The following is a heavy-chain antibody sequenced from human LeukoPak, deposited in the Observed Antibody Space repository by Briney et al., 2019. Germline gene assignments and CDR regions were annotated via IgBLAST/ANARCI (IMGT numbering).Heavy chain of an antibody. D-gene: IGHD2-2*01. CDR3: AKDPFDQMLPENWCDP. CDR1: GYTFADYY. Sequence: ASVKLSCKASGYTFADYYIHWVRQAPEQGLGWVGWMNPNSGDTNYARSFQGRATMTRDTSISTAYMELSRLRFDDTAVYYCAKDPFDQMLPENWCDPWGQGTLVTVSS. V-gene: IGHV1-2*02. CDR2: MNPNSGDT. J-gene: IGHJ5*02.